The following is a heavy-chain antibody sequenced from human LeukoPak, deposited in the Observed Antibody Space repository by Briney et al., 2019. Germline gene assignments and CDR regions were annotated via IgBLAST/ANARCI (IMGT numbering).Heavy chain of an antibody. D-gene: IGHD3-10*01. CDR2: INSDGSTT. CDR1: GFTFSTYW. Sequence: GGSLRLSCAASGFTFSTYWMHWVRQSPGKGLVWVSRINSDGSTTNYADSVKGRFTISRDNAKNTLYLQMNSLRAEDTAVYYCAKVRVPYGSGRYYYGMDVWGQGTTVTVSS. CDR3: AKVRVPYGSGRYYYGMDV. J-gene: IGHJ6*02. V-gene: IGHV3-74*01.